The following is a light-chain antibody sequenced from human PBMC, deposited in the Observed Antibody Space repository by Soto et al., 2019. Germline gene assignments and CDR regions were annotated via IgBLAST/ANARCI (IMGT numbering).Light chain of an antibody. Sequence: QSVLTQPPSASGTPGQRVTISCSGSISNIGINTVNWYRQLPGTAPKLLIYSNSQRPSGVPDRFSGSKSGTSASLAISGLQFEDESDYYCAVWDDSLNGPVFGGGTKLTVL. CDR2: SNS. CDR3: AVWDDSLNGPV. J-gene: IGLJ2*01. V-gene: IGLV1-44*01. CDR1: ISNIGINT.